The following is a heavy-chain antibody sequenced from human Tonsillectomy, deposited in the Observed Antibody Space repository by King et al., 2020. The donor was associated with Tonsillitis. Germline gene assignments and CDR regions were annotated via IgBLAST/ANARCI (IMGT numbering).Heavy chain of an antibody. J-gene: IGHJ5*02. CDR1: GFTFSSYA. D-gene: IGHD3-3*01. CDR2: ISGRGGGT. V-gene: IGHV3-23*04. CDR3: SYYDFWSGYP. Sequence: VQLVESGGGLVQPGGSLRLSFAASGFTFSSYAMSWVRQDPGKGLEWVSAISGRGGGTYYADSVKGRLTISRDNSKNTLYLKMNSLRAEDTAVYYCSYYDFWSGYPWGQGTLVTVSS.